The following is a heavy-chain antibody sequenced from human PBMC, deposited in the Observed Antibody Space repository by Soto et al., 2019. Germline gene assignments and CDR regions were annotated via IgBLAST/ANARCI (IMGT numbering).Heavy chain of an antibody. CDR3: ARLYDSSGYYFENHHYFDY. CDR2: IYYSGST. CDR1: GGSISSSSYY. J-gene: IGHJ4*02. V-gene: IGHV4-39*01. D-gene: IGHD3-22*01. Sequence: PSETLSLTCTVSGGSISSSSYYWGWIRQPPGKGLEGIGSIYYSGSTYYNPSLKSRVTISVDTSKNQFSLKLSSVTAADTAVYYCARLYDSSGYYFENHHYFDYWGQGTLVTVSS.